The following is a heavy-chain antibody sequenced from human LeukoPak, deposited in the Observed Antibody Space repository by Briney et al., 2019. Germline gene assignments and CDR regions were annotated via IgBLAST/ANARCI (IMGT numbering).Heavy chain of an antibody. Sequence: QTGGSLRLSCAASGFRFINCAMNWVRQAPGKAPEWVSGINHGCEYTYNEDSVKVRFTISRDNSKNTLYLQMNSLRADDTALYYCAKAVGQWPTGYYGMDVWGQGTTVTVSS. J-gene: IGHJ6*02. CDR1: GFRFINCA. V-gene: IGHV3-23*01. D-gene: IGHD6-19*01. CDR3: AKAVGQWPTGYYGMDV. CDR2: INHGCEYT.